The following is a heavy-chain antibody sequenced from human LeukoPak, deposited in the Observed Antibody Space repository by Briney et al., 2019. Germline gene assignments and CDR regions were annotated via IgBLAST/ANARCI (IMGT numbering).Heavy chain of an antibody. V-gene: IGHV1-69*13. CDR2: IIPIFGTA. CDR3: ARARAAAPFDY. Sequence: GASVKVSCRSSGGTFSSYAISWVRQAPGQGLEWMGGIIPIFGTANYAQKFQGRVTITADESTSTAYMELSSLRSEDTAVYYCARARAAAPFDYWGQGTLVTVSS. J-gene: IGHJ4*02. CDR1: GGTFSSYA. D-gene: IGHD6-13*01.